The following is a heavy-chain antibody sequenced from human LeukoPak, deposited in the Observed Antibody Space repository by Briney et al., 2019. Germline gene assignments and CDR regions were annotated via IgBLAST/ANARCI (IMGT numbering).Heavy chain of an antibody. CDR3: ARDPPAVSINTYA. CDR2: DFSQGEK. Sequence: GRCRTLSCLPSRFTPGKNYTDWDRHPPKGVREWVALDFSQGEKSSEDSGKGRFTISKDNPKNTLYLQMNGLRVEDTAVYYCARDPPAVSINTYAWGQGTLGTVSS. D-gene: IGHD2-8*01. V-gene: IGHV3-66*01. CDR1: RFTPGKNY. J-gene: IGHJ4*02.